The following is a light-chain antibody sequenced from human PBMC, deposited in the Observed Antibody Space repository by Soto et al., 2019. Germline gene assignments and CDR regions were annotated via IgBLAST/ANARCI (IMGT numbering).Light chain of an antibody. CDR1: QSVSSY. Sequence: EIVLTQSPATLSLSPGERATLSCTASQSVSSYLAWYQQKPGQAPRLLIYDASNRATVIPARFSGSGSGTDFTLTISSLQSEDFAVYYCQQYNNWPPISLGQGTRLEIK. CDR3: QQYNNWPPIS. CDR2: DAS. J-gene: IGKJ5*01. V-gene: IGKV3-11*01.